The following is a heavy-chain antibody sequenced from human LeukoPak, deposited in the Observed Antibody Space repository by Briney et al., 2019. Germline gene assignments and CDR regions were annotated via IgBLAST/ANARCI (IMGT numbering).Heavy chain of an antibody. Sequence: GGSLRLSCAGSGFTFHSYWMSWVRQAPGKGLEWVAVISYDGSNKYYADSVKGRFTISRDNSKNTLYLQMNSLRAEDTAVYYCARVLSGGYFQHWGQGTLVTVSS. CDR3: ARVLSGGYFQH. CDR2: ISYDGSNK. V-gene: IGHV3-30-3*01. CDR1: GFTFHSYW. J-gene: IGHJ1*01.